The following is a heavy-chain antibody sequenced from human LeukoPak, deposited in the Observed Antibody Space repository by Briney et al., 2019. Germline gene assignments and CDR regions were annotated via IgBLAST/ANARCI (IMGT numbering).Heavy chain of an antibody. CDR1: GFTFSSYA. CDR3: AKSVMIVVVTSYYFDY. D-gene: IGHD3-22*01. V-gene: IGHV3-23*01. J-gene: IGHJ4*02. Sequence: GGSLRLSYAASGFTFSSYAMSWVRQAPGKGLEWVLAISGSGGSTYYADSVKGRFTISRDNSKNTLYLQMNSLRAEDTAVYYCAKSVMIVVVTSYYFDYWGQGTLVTVSS. CDR2: ISGSGGST.